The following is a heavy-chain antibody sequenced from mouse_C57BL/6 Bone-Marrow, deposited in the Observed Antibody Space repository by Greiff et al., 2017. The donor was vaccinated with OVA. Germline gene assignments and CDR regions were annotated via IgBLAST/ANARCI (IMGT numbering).Heavy chain of an antibody. CDR3: ARNPFYYCNSRYAMDY. V-gene: IGHV2-9-1*01. D-gene: IGHD2-1*01. CDR1: GFSLTSYA. Sequence: QVQLMESGPGLVAPSQSLSITCTVSGFSLTSYAISWVRQPPGKGLEWLGVIWTGGGTNYNSALKSRLSISKDNSKSQVFFKMNSLQTDDTAGYYCARNPFYYCNSRYAMDYWGQGTSVTVSS. CDR2: IWTGGGT. J-gene: IGHJ4*01.